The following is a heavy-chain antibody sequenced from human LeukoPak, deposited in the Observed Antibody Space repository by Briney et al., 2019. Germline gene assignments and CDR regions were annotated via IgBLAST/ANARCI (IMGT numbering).Heavy chain of an antibody. CDR3: ATTPDEVGDPHSAY. CDR1: GFTFKSYE. V-gene: IGHV3-48*03. D-gene: IGHD1-26*01. Sequence: GGSLRLSCAASGFTFKSYEMNWVRQAPGKGLEWVSYINYSGKIMFYIDSAKGRFTVSRDNSKNSLYLEMNSLRDEDTGIYYCATTPDEVGDPHSAYWGQGTLVTVSS. CDR2: INYSGKIM. J-gene: IGHJ4*02.